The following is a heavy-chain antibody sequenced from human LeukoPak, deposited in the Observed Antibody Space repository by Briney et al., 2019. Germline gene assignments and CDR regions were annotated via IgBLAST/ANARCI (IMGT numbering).Heavy chain of an antibody. CDR2: INHSGST. Sequence: PSETLSLTCTVSGGSISSYYWSWIRQPPGKGLEWIGEINHSGSTNYNPSLKSRVTISVDTSKNQFSLKLSSVTAADTAVYYCASSVGNTAIDYWGQGTLVTVSS. J-gene: IGHJ4*02. V-gene: IGHV4-34*01. D-gene: IGHD5-18*01. CDR3: ASSVGNTAIDY. CDR1: GGSISSYY.